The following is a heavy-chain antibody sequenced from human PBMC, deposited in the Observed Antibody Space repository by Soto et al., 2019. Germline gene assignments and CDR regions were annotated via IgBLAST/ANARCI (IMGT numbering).Heavy chain of an antibody. CDR3: ARSQGSSTSLEIYYYYYYGMDV. J-gene: IGHJ6*02. Sequence: QVQLVQSGAEVKKPGSSVKVSCKASGVTFSSYAISWVRQAPGQGLEWMGGIIPISDTTNYAQKFQGRVTITADESTSTGYMELSSLRSEDTAVYYCARSQGSSTSLEIYYYYYYGMDVWGQGTTVTVSS. D-gene: IGHD2-2*01. CDR1: GVTFSSYA. V-gene: IGHV1-69*01. CDR2: IIPISDTT.